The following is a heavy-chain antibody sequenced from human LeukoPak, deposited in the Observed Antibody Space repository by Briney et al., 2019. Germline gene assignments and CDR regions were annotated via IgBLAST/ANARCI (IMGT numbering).Heavy chain of an antibody. J-gene: IGHJ4*02. Sequence: GESLKISCKGSGYSFTSYWIGWVREMPGKGLEWMGIIYPCDSYSINSPSFQGHVTISADKSISTAYLQWSSLEASDTAMYYCARRRQGYCSGGSCYGYYFDYWGQGTLVTVSS. CDR1: GYSFTSYW. V-gene: IGHV5-51*01. CDR2: IYPCDSYS. D-gene: IGHD2-15*01. CDR3: ARRRQGYCSGGSCYGYYFDY.